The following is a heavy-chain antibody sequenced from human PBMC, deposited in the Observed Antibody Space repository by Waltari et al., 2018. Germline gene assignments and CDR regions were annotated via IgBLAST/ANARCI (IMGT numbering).Heavy chain of an antibody. CDR2: ISSDATNE. J-gene: IGHJ4*02. D-gene: IGHD6-13*01. CDR3: AREVGSSWPLDY. V-gene: IGHV3-30*01. CDR1: GFTFGYFP. Sequence: HVQLMASGGGVVDPGRSLRLAWAAAGFTFGYFPIHWVRQAPGEGLELVAVISSDATNEHYAGSVKGRLTISRDNSKNTLYLEMNSLRGDDTAVYFCAREVGSSWPLDYWGQGTLVTVSS.